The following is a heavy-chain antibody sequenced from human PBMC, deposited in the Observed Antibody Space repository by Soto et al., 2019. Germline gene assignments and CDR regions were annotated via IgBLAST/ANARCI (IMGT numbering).Heavy chain of an antibody. D-gene: IGHD2-15*01. Sequence: ASVKVSCNASGYTFTSYDINWVRQATGQGLEWMGWMNPNSGNTGYAQKFQGRVTMTRNTSISTAYMELSSLRSEDTAVYYCARGLPVVVVAVRRWFDPWGQGTLVTVSS. CDR2: MNPNSGNT. CDR3: ARGLPVVVVAVRRWFDP. CDR1: GYTFTSYD. V-gene: IGHV1-8*01. J-gene: IGHJ5*02.